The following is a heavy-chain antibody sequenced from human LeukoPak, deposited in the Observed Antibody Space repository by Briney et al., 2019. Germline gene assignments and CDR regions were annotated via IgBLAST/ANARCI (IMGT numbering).Heavy chain of an antibody. J-gene: IGHJ4*02. CDR3: ARDFYASGSYNY. D-gene: IGHD3-10*01. CDR1: GHIFTNYW. Sequence: GGSLKISFQDSGHIFTNYWIGWVRQTSGKGLEWMGIIYPGDSDTRYSPSFQGQVTISADKSNSTAYLQWSSLKASDTAMYYCARDFYASGSYNYWGQGTLVTVSS. CDR2: IYPGDSDT. V-gene: IGHV5-51*01.